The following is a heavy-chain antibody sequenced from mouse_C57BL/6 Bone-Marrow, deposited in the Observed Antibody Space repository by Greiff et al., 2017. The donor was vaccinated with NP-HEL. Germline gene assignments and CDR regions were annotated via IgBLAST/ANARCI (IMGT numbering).Heavy chain of an antibody. CDR1: GFTFSDYY. CDR3: ARPYDYDRAIDY. D-gene: IGHD2-4*01. J-gene: IGHJ4*01. Sequence: EVQLVESGGGLVQPGGSLKLSCAASGFTFSDYYMYWVRQTPEKRLEWVAYISNGGGSTYYPDTVKGRFTISRDNAKNTLYQQLSRLKSEDTAMYYCARPYDYDRAIDYWGQGTSVTITS. V-gene: IGHV5-12*01. CDR2: ISNGGGST.